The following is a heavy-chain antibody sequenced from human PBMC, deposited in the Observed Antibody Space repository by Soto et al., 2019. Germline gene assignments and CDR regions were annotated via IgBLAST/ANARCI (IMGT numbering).Heavy chain of an antibody. CDR1: GYTFTSYY. V-gene: IGHV1-46*03. CDR3: ATDPDDFWSGYYLDY. Sequence: ASVKVSCKASGYTFTSYYMHWVRQAPGQGLEWMGIINPSGGSTSYAQKFQGRVTMTRDTSTSTVYMELSSLRSEDTAVYYCATDPDDFWSGYYLDYWGQGTLVTVSS. CDR2: INPSGGST. D-gene: IGHD3-3*01. J-gene: IGHJ4*02.